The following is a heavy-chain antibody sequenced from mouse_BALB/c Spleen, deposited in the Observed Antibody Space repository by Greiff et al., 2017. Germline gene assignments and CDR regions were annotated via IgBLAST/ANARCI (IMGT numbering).Heavy chain of an antibody. J-gene: IGHJ4*01. CDR1: GFSLTGYG. Sequence: VKLQESGPGLVAPSQSLSITCTVSGFSLTGYGVNWVRQPPGKGLEWLGMIWGDGSTDYNSALKSRLSISKDNSKSQVFLKMNSLQTDDTARYYCARERGYGNYAMDYWGQGTSVTVSS. CDR3: ARERGYGNYAMDY. D-gene: IGHD2-1*01. V-gene: IGHV2-6-7*01. CDR2: IWGDGST.